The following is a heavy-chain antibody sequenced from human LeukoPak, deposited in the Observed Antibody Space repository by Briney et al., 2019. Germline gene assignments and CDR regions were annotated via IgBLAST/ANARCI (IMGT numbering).Heavy chain of an antibody. CDR2: IFYGGSS. D-gene: IGHD5-12*01. J-gene: IGHJ2*01. CDR3: ARDRGLYWYFDL. CDR1: GGSISNYY. V-gene: IGHV4-59*01. Sequence: PSETLSLTCTVSGGSISNYYWSWVRQSPGKGLEWIGYIFYGGSSNYNPSLKSRIAISADTSKNQFSLKLSSVTAADTAMYYCARDRGLYWYFDLWGRGTLVTVSS.